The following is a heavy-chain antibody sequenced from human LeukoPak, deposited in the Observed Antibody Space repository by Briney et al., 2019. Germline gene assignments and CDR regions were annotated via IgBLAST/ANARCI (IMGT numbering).Heavy chain of an antibody. V-gene: IGHV1-2*02. D-gene: IGHD3-22*01. CDR3: ARESTGIDYYDSSPFFDY. Sequence: GASLTLSCTASGYTFITYYMHWVRQAPGQGLEWMGWINADSGGTNYAQKFQGRATMTRDTSISTAYMELSRLRTDDTAVYYCARESTGIDYYDSSPFFDYWGQGTLVTVSS. CDR2: INADSGGT. CDR1: GYTFITYY. J-gene: IGHJ4*02.